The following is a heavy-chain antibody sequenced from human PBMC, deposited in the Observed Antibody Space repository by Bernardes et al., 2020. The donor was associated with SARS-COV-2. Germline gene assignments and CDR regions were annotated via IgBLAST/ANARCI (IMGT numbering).Heavy chain of an antibody. CDR2: IWHDGSYE. D-gene: IGHD6-19*01. V-gene: IGHV3-33*01. Sequence: GGSLRLCCAASGFPFSSYGMHWVRQAPGKGLEWVAVIWHDGSYEYYGDSVKGRFTISRDNSKNTLYLQINSLSAEDTAVYYCASGDYSSGWHLDYWGQGTPVTVSS. CDR1: GFPFSSYG. J-gene: IGHJ4*02. CDR3: ASGDYSSGWHLDY.